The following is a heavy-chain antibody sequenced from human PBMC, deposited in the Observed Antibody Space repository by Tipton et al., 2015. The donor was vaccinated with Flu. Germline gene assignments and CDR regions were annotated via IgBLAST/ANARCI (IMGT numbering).Heavy chain of an antibody. V-gene: IGHV4-4*02. Sequence: PGLVKPSGTLSLTCAVSGGSISSSSWWSWVRQPPGKGLEWIGEIYHSGSTNYNSSLKSRVTMSVDTSKNQFSLRLTSVTAADTAVYYCARIYYIAVAGTPLYYFDSWGQGTLVTVSS. J-gene: IGHJ4*02. CDR1: GGSISSSSW. CDR2: IYHSGST. D-gene: IGHD6-19*01. CDR3: ARIYYIAVAGTPLYYFDS.